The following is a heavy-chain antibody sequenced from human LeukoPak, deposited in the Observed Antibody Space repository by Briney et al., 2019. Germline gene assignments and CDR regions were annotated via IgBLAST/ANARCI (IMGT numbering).Heavy chain of an antibody. CDR2: IYHSGST. V-gene: IGHV4-38-2*02. J-gene: IGHJ3*02. CDR3: ARVLDSYYDILTGYYRGSAFDI. Sequence: SETLSLTCTVSGYSISSGYCWGWIRQPPGKGLEWIGSIYHSGSTYYNPSLKSRVTISVDTSKNQFSLKLSSVTAADTAVYYCARVLDSYYDILTGYYRGSAFDIWGQGTMVTVSS. CDR1: GYSISSGYC. D-gene: IGHD3-9*01.